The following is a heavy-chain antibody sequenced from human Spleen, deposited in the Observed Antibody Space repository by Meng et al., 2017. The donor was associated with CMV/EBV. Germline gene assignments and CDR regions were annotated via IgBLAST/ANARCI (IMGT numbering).Heavy chain of an antibody. D-gene: IGHD4-23*01. Sequence: SQTLSLTCAVYGGSFSGYYWSWIRQPPGKGLEWIGTIYYDGTTSYSPSLKTRVTVSVDTSKNHFSLGLTSVTAADTAIYYCASHGGYDAFDVLGQGALVTVSS. J-gene: IGHJ3*01. CDR1: GGSFSGYY. CDR2: IYYDGTT. V-gene: IGHV4-34*01. CDR3: ASHGGYDAFDV.